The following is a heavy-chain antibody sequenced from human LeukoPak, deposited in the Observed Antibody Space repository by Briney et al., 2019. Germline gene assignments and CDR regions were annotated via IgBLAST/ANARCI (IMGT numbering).Heavy chain of an antibody. D-gene: IGHD6-13*01. J-gene: IGHJ6*02. CDR1: GFPFRSYG. CDR3: AKDSSSSNYYYGLDV. CDR2: TSYDGANK. V-gene: IGHV3-30*02. Sequence: GGSLRLSCAASGFPFRSYGMHWVRQAPGKGLEWVSFTSYDGANKYYADSVKGRFTISRDNSKNTLYVQTNSLRGDDTGMYFCAKDSSSSNYYYGLDVWGQGTTVTVSS.